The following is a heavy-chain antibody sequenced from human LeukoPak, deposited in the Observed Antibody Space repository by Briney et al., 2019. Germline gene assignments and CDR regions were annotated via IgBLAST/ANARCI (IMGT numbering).Heavy chain of an antibody. V-gene: IGHV3-13*01. Sequence: GGSLRLSCATSGFTFSNHAMHWVRKPTGKGLEWVSAIGTAGDTFFPGSVKGRFTISRENAKNSLSLQMNSLRAEDTAVYYCVRQQTPHGNFDYWGQGTLVTVSS. CDR1: GFTFSNHA. J-gene: IGHJ4*02. D-gene: IGHD1-26*01. CDR2: IGTAGDT. CDR3: VRQQTPHGNFDY.